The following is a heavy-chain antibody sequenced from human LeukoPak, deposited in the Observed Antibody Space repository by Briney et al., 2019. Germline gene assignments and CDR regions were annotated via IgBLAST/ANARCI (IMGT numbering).Heavy chain of an antibody. J-gene: IGHJ4*02. CDR1: GGSISNYY. Sequence: KPSETLSLTCTVSGGSISNYYWSWIRQPPEKGLEWIGYIYNSGSSNYNPPLKSRVTISVDTSKSQFSLKLSSVTAADTAVYYCARRTGYYDGFDYWGQGTLVTVSS. CDR3: ARRTGYYDGFDY. CDR2: IYNSGSS. D-gene: IGHD3/OR15-3a*01. V-gene: IGHV4-59*01.